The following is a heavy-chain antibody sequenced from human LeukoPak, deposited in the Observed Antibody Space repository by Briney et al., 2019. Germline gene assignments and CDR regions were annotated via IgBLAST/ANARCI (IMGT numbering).Heavy chain of an antibody. D-gene: IGHD2-2*02. V-gene: IGHV4-30-4*08. CDR2: IYYSGSI. J-gene: IGHJ6*03. Sequence: PSQTLSLTCTVSGGSISSGDYYWSWIRQPPGKGLEWIGYIYYSGSIYYNPSLKSRVTISVDTSKNQFSLKLSSVTAADTAVYYCARDIVVVPAAIWSDDYYYYYMDVWGKGTTVTVSS. CDR3: ARDIVVVPAAIWSDDYYYYYMDV. CDR1: GGSISSGDYY.